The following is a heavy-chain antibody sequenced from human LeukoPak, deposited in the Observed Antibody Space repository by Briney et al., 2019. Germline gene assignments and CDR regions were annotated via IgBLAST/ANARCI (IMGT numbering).Heavy chain of an antibody. D-gene: IGHD6-19*01. Sequence: GESLQISCKGSGYGFPNYWIGWLRQMPGKGLEWMGIIYPADSDARYSPSFQGQVTLSADKSISTAYLQWRSLKASDTAIYYCARSSGSGWSFFDYWGQGTLVTVSS. J-gene: IGHJ4*02. CDR2: IYPADSDA. CDR1: GYGFPNYW. V-gene: IGHV5-51*01. CDR3: ARSSGSGWSFFDY.